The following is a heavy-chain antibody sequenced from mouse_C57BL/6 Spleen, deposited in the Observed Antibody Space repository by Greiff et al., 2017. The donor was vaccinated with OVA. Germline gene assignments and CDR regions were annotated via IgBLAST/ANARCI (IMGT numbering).Heavy chain of an antibody. Sequence: QVQLQQPGAELVMPGASVKLSCKASGYTFTSYWMHWVKQRPGQGLEWIGEIDPSDSYTNYNQKFKGKSTLTVDKSSSTAYMQLSSLTSEDSAVYYCARMGIRPGYFDFWGTGTTVTVSS. J-gene: IGHJ1*03. D-gene: IGHD2-3*01. V-gene: IGHV1-69*01. CDR1: GYTFTSYW. CDR3: ARMGIRPGYFDF. CDR2: IDPSDSYT.